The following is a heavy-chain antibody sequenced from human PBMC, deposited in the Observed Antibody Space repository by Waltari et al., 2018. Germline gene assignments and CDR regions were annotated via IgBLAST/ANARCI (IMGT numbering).Heavy chain of an antibody. CDR1: GYTFTGYY. V-gene: IGHV1-2*06. Sequence: QVQLVQSGAEVKKPGASVKVSCKASGYTFTGYYMHWVRQAPGQGLEWMGRINPNSGGTNYAQKIQGRVTMTRDTSIITAYMELSRLRSDDTAVYYCARALSDYQDAFDIWGQGTMVTVSS. D-gene: IGHD4-17*01. CDR2: INPNSGGT. J-gene: IGHJ3*02. CDR3: ARALSDYQDAFDI.